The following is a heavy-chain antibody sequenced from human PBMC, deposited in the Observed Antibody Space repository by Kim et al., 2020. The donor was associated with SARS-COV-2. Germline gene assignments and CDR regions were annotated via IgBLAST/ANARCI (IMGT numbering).Heavy chain of an antibody. J-gene: IGHJ6*02. CDR3: ARVRMAVAGPGWHYFYGLDV. D-gene: IGHD6-19*01. CDR1: GFTFRNYG. Sequence: GGSLRLSCAASGFTFRNYGMHWVRQAPGKGLEWVAFIWYDGTNKYYADSVKGRFTISRDNSKNTLYLQMNSLRAEDTAVYFCARVRMAVAGPGWHYFYGLDVWGQGTTVTVSS. CDR2: IWYDGTNK. V-gene: IGHV3-33*01.